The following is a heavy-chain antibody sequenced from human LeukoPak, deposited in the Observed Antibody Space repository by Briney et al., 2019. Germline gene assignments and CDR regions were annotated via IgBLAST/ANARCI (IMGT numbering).Heavy chain of an antibody. CDR1: GGTFSSYA. CDR2: IIPIFGTA. V-gene: IGHV1-69*01. CDR3: ARADCSGGSCYDFDY. J-gene: IGHJ4*02. Sequence: ASVKVSCKASGGTFSSYAISWVRQAPGQGLEWMGGIIPIFGTANYAQKFQGRVTITADESTSTAYMELRSLRSDDTAVYYCARADCSGGSCYDFDYWGQGTLVTVSS. D-gene: IGHD2-15*01.